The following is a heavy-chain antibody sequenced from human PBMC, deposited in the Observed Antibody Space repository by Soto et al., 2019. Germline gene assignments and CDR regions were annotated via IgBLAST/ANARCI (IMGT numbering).Heavy chain of an antibody. CDR1: GYTFTSYG. D-gene: IGHD3-3*01. CDR3: ARDRFNRYYDFWSGYSDYYGMDV. Sequence: GASVKVSCKASGYTFTSYGISWVRQAPGQGLEWMGWISAYNGNTNYAQKLQGRVTMTTDTSTSTAYMELRSLRSDDTAVYYCARDRFNRYYDFWSGYSDYYGMDVWGQGTTVTVSS. CDR2: ISAYNGNT. J-gene: IGHJ6*02. V-gene: IGHV1-18*04.